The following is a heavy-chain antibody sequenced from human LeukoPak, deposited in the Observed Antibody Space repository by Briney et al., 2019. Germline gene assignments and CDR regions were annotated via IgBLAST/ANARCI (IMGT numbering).Heavy chain of an antibody. CDR1: GGTFSSYA. Sequence: SVKVSCKASGGTFSSYAISWVRQAPGQGLEWMGRIIPILGIANYAQKFQGRVTITADKSTSTAYMELSSLRSEDTAVYYCANHDYYDSSGYPFDYWGQGTLVTVSS. V-gene: IGHV1-69*04. CDR2: IIPILGIA. CDR3: ANHDYYDSSGYPFDY. J-gene: IGHJ4*02. D-gene: IGHD3-22*01.